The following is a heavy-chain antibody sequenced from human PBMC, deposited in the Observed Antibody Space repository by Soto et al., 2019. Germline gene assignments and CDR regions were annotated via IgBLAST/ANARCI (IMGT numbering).Heavy chain of an antibody. CDR1: GGTFSSYS. D-gene: IGHD2-21*02. J-gene: IGHJ4*02. CDR3: ARALLLPYCGGDCYSAIDY. V-gene: IGHV1-69*13. Sequence: SVEVSCKASGGTFSSYSISWVRQAPGQGLEWMGGIIPIFGTANYAQKFQGRVTITADESTSTAYMELSSLRSEDTAVYYCARALLLPYCGGDCYSAIDYWGQGTLVTVSS. CDR2: IIPIFGTA.